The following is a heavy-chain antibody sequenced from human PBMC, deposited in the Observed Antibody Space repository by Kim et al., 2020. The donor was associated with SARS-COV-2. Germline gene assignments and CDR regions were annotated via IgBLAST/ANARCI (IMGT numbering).Heavy chain of an antibody. CDR2: IYYSGST. J-gene: IGHJ5*02. V-gene: IGHV4-30-4*01. Sequence: SETLSLTCTVSGGSISSGDYYWSWIRQPPGKGLEWIGYIYYSGSTYYNPSLKSRVTISVDTSKNQFSLKLSSVTAADTAVYYCARAGNIWFGELGWFDPWGQGTLVTVSS. CDR3: ARAGNIWFGELGWFDP. CDR1: GGSISSGDYY. D-gene: IGHD3-10*01.